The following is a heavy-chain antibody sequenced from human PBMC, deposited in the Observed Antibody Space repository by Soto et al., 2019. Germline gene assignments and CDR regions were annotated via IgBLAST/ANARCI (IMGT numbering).Heavy chain of an antibody. D-gene: IGHD3-22*01. Sequence: ASVKVSCKASGYTFTSYGISWVRQAPGQGLEWMGWISAYNGNTNYAQKLQGRVTMTTDTSTSTAYMELRSLRSDDTAVYYCARDGRLGYHYDSSGYFRDFQHWGQGTLVTVSS. CDR2: ISAYNGNT. CDR3: ARDGRLGYHYDSSGYFRDFQH. V-gene: IGHV1-18*01. J-gene: IGHJ1*01. CDR1: GYTFTSYG.